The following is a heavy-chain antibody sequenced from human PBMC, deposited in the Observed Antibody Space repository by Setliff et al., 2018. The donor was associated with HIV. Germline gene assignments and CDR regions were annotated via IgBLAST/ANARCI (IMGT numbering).Heavy chain of an antibody. J-gene: IGHJ4*02. Sequence: GGSLRLSCAASGFIFSRYSMTWVRQAPGKGLEWVSSISNSGSFIYYADSVKGRFTISRDNAKNSLSLQMSSLRAEDTAVYYCAIHFDTSGHYSPIDHWGQGTLVTVSS. V-gene: IGHV3-21*01. CDR3: AIHFDTSGHYSPIDH. CDR2: ISNSGSFI. CDR1: GFIFSRYS. D-gene: IGHD3-22*01.